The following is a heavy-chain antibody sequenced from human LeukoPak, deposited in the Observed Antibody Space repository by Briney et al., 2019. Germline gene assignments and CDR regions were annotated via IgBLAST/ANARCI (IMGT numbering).Heavy chain of an antibody. V-gene: IGHV4-59*11. J-gene: IGHJ4*02. CDR1: GGSIRSHY. CDR3: ARGYYGSGSYSHFDN. Sequence: KSSETLSLTCSVSGGSIRSHYWSWIRQPPGKGLEWIGYIYSSGSTNYNPSLKSRVTISVDTSKSQFSLKLGSVTTADTAVYYCARGYYGSGSYSHFDNWGQGTLVTVSS. D-gene: IGHD3-10*01. CDR2: IYSSGST.